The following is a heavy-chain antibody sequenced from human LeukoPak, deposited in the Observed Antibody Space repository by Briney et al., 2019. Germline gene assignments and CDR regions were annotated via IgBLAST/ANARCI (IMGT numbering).Heavy chain of an antibody. Sequence: ASVKVSCKASGYTFTGYYMHWMRQAPGQGLEWMGWINPNSGGTNYAQKFQGRVTMTRDTSISTAYMELSRLRSDDTAVYYCARGGSVVATRGGIFGYWGQGTLVTVSS. J-gene: IGHJ4*02. D-gene: IGHD5-12*01. CDR3: ARGGSVVATRGGIFGY. V-gene: IGHV1-2*02. CDR1: GYTFTGYY. CDR2: INPNSGGT.